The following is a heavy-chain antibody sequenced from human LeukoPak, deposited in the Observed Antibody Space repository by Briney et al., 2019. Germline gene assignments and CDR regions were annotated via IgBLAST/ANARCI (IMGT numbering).Heavy chain of an antibody. D-gene: IGHD5-18*01. CDR1: GFTFSSYA. Sequence: GGSLRLSCAASGFTFSSYAMHWVRQAPGKGLEWVAVISYDGSNKYYADSVKGRFTISRDSSKNTLYLQMNSLRAEDTAVYYCARVFGDTAMVGAFDIWGQGTMVTVSS. CDR3: ARVFGDTAMVGAFDI. V-gene: IGHV3-30-3*01. CDR2: ISYDGSNK. J-gene: IGHJ3*02.